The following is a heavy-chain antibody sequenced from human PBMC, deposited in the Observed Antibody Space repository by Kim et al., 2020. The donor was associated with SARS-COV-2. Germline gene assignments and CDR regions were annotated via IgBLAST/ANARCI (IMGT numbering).Heavy chain of an antibody. V-gene: IGHV4-59*01. CDR2: IYYSGST. J-gene: IGHJ6*02. D-gene: IGHD3-10*01. Sequence: SETLSLTCTVSGGSISSYYWSWIRQPPGKGLEWIGYIYYSGSTNYNPSLKSRVTISVDTSKNQFSLKLSSVTAADTAVYYCARSLWFGNYYYGMDVWGQGTTVTVSS. CDR3: ARSLWFGNYYYGMDV. CDR1: GGSISSYY.